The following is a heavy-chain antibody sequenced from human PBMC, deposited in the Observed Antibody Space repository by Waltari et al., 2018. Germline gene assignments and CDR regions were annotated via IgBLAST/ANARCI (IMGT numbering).Heavy chain of an antibody. V-gene: IGHV1-46*01. CDR1: GYTFTNYY. Sequence: QVQLVQSGAEVRKPGASVKVSCKASGYTFTNYYVDWMRQAPGQGLEWMGVMYPSDDSATYAQTFQGRVTFTKDTSTSTFYMQLSSVTSEDTAVYYCAREHGDYGVAFDIWGQGTMVTVSS. J-gene: IGHJ3*02. CDR2: MYPSDDSA. CDR3: AREHGDYGVAFDI. D-gene: IGHD4-17*01.